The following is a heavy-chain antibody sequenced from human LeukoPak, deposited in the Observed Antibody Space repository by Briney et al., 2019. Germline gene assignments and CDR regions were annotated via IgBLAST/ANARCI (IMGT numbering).Heavy chain of an antibody. D-gene: IGHD4-17*01. V-gene: IGHV4-34*01. CDR3: ARVVGDLDDYNWFDP. CDR1: GGSFSGYY. J-gene: IGHJ5*02. Sequence: SETLSLTCAVYGGSFSGYYWSWIRQPPGKGLEWIGEINHSGSTNYKPSLKSRVTISVDTSKNQFSLKLSSVTAADTAVYYCARVVGDLDDYNWFDPWGQGTLVTVSS. CDR2: INHSGST.